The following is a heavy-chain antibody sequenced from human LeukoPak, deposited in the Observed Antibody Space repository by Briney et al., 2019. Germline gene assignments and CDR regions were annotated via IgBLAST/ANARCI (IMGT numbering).Heavy chain of an antibody. CDR1: GFTFSDHY. CDR2: TRNKVNSYTT. D-gene: IGHD2-15*01. Sequence: GGSLRLSCAVSGFTFSDHYMDWVRQAPGKGLEWVGRTRNKVNSYTTEYAASVNGRFTISRDDSKNSLYLQMNSLKTEDTAVYYCARGGSWDAFHIWGQGTMVTVSS. CDR3: ARGGSWDAFHI. J-gene: IGHJ3*02. V-gene: IGHV3-72*01.